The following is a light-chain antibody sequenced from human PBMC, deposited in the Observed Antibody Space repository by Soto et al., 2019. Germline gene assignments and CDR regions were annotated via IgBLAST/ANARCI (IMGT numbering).Light chain of an antibody. J-gene: IGLJ3*02. Sequence: QSVLTQPRSVSGSPGQSVTISCTGTNSDIGGYNYVSWYQQHPGKAPKVMLYDVNRRPSGVPDRFSGSKSGNTASLTISGLQAEDEADYYCCSYAGRYNFWVFGGGTKLTVL. CDR2: DVN. V-gene: IGLV2-11*01. CDR3: CSYAGRYNFWV. CDR1: NSDIGGYNY.